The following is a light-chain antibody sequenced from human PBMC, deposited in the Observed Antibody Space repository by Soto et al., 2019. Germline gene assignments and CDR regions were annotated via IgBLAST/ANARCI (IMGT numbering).Light chain of an antibody. CDR1: QSVSTN. Sequence: EIVMTQSQDPLSVSXXERATLSCRASQSVSTNLAWDQQKPGQAPRPLICGASTRATDIPARFSGSGSGTEFTLTISSLQPDDFATYYCQQYNTYSTFGQGTRLEIK. CDR3: QQYNTYST. V-gene: IGKV3-15*01. J-gene: IGKJ5*01. CDR2: GAS.